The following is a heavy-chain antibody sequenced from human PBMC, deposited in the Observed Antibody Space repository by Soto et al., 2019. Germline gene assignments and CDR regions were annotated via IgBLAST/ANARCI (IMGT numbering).Heavy chain of an antibody. CDR1: GGSISSSSYY. CDR2: IYYSGST. Sequence: SETLSLTCTVSGGSISSSSYYWGWIRQPPGKGLEWIGSIYYSGSTYYNPSLKSRVTISVDTSKNQFSLKLSSVTAADTAVYYCARLWQQWLDPGGRYWGQGTLVTVSS. D-gene: IGHD6-19*01. J-gene: IGHJ4*02. CDR3: ARLWQQWLDPGGRY. V-gene: IGHV4-39*01.